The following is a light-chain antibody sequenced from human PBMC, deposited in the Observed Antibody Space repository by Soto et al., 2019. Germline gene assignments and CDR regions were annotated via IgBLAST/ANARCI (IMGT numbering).Light chain of an antibody. J-gene: IGLJ3*02. CDR1: NIGSKN. V-gene: IGLV3-9*01. Sequence: SYELTQPLSVSVALGQTARITCGGNNIGSKNVHWYQQKPGQAPVLVIYRDSNRPSGIPERFSGSNSGNTATLTISRAQAGGEADYYCQVWDSSNWVFGGGTKLTVL. CDR3: QVWDSSNWV. CDR2: RDS.